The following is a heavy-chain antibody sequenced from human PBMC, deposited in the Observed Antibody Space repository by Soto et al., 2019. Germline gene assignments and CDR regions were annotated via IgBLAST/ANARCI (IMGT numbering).Heavy chain of an antibody. V-gene: IGHV3-21*01. CDR2: SSSRSDI. D-gene: IGHD2-2*02. CDR3: AREYTAWPLAYGLDV. CDR1: GFTFSTDS. Sequence: GGSLRLSCVDSGFTFSTDSINWVGQAPGKGLEWVSSSSSRSDIYYADSVKGRFTISRDNAKNSVSLQMNSLRAEDTAVYYCAREYTAWPLAYGLDVWGQGTTVTV. J-gene: IGHJ6*02.